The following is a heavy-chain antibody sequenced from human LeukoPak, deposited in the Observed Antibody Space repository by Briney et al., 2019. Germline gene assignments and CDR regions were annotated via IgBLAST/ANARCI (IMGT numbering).Heavy chain of an antibody. V-gene: IGHV4-39*01. CDR3: GRQAGAGRYIVP. D-gene: IGHD2-8*01. J-gene: IGHJ4*02. Sequence: SETLSLTCTGSGDSISSSSSYWGWLRQPPGESLEWIGSIYYGGSTYYNTSLKRLVTISVDTSKNQFSLRLNSETAAATAVYFCGRQAGAGRYIVPGGQGTLVTVSS. CDR2: IYYGGST. CDR1: GDSISSSSSY.